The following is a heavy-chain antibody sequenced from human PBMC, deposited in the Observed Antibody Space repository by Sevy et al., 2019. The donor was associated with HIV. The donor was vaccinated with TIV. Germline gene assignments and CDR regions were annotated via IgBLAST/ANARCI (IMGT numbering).Heavy chain of an antibody. D-gene: IGHD3-10*01. CDR2: ISSSSSYI. CDR3: ARKRFGYGSGSNWFDP. V-gene: IGHV3-21*01. J-gene: IGHJ5*02. CDR1: GFTFSSYS. Sequence: GGSLRLSCAASGFTFSSYSMNWVRQAPGKGLEWVSSISSSSSYIYYADSVKGRFTISRDDAKNSLYLQMNSLRAEDTAVYYCARKRFGYGSGSNWFDPWGQGTLVTVSS.